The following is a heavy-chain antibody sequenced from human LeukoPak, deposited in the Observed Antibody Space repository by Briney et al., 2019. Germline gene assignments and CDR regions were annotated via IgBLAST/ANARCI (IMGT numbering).Heavy chain of an antibody. CDR3: AKAGWLRLRPPAFDY. Sequence: QAGGSLRLSCAASGFTFSSYAMSWVRQAPGKGLEWVSAIGGSGGSTYYADSVKGRFTISRDNSKNTLYLQMNSLRAEDTAVYYCAKAGWLRLRPPAFDYWGQGTLVTVSS. CDR2: IGGSGGST. V-gene: IGHV3-23*01. J-gene: IGHJ4*02. D-gene: IGHD5-12*01. CDR1: GFTFSSYA.